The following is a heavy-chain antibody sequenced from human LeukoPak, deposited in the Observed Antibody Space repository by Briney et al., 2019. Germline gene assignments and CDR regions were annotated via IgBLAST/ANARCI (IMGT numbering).Heavy chain of an antibody. CDR1: GFTFSSYS. CDR3: TRDQTPYY. J-gene: IGHJ4*02. V-gene: IGHV3-15*01. Sequence: GSLRLSCAASGFTFSSYSMNWVRQAPGKGLEWVGRIKSKTDGRTTDYAAPVKGRFTISRDDSKNTLYLQMNSLKIEDTAVYYCTRDQTPYYWGQGTLVTVAS. CDR2: IKSKTDGRTT.